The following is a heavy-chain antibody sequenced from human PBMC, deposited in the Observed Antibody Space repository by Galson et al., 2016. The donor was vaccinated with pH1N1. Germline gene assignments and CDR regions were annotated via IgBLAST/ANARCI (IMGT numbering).Heavy chain of an antibody. CDR3: ARLAKFVSQDVFDI. J-gene: IGHJ3*02. D-gene: IGHD3-16*02. V-gene: IGHV1-18*01. Sequence: SVKVSCKASGYTFTNYGFTWVRQAPGQGLEWMGGFSTFIGETIYAQKFKGGVTMTRDTPTNTAYMELGSLRVEDAAVYYRARLAKFVSQDVFDIWGQGTMVIVSS. CDR2: FSTFIGET. CDR1: GYTFTNYG.